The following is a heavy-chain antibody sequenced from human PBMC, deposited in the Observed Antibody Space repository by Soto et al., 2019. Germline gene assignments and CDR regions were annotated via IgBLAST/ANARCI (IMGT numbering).Heavy chain of an antibody. CDR3: ARETGGPLDAFDI. D-gene: IGHD3-10*01. Sequence: ASVKVSCKASGYSFMTYEMHWVRQAPGQRLEWMGWINVANGNTKYSQNFQGRVTLTRDTSASTANMELSSLISEDTAVYYCARETGGPLDAFDIWG. CDR2: INVANGNT. J-gene: IGHJ3*02. V-gene: IGHV1-3*01. CDR1: GYSFMTYE.